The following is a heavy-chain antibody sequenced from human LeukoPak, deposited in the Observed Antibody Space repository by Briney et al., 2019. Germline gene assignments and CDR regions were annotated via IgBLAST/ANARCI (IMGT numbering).Heavy chain of an antibody. J-gene: IGHJ6*03. CDR2: INHSGST. CDR3: ARGRGYYYTYMDV. V-gene: IGHV4-34*01. CDR1: GGSFSGYY. Sequence: SETLSLTCAVYGGSFSGYYWSWIRQPPGKGLEWIGEINHSGSTNYNPSLKSRVTISVDTSKNQFSLKLSSVTAADTAVYYCARGRGYYYTYMDVGGKGPRVTISS.